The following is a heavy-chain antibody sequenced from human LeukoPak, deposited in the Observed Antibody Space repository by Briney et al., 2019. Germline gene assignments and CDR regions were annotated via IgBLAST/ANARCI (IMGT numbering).Heavy chain of an antibody. J-gene: IGHJ6*03. CDR2: IFHSGST. Sequence: SETLSLTCTVSGDSISSGGFYWSWVRQPPGKGLEWIGYIFHSGSTYYNPSLKSQFTMSIDRSKNQFSLRLNSVTAADTAVYYCARERSYSYYMDVWGIGTTVTVSS. V-gene: IGHV4-30-2*01. CDR3: ARERSYSYYMDV. CDR1: GDSISSGGFY.